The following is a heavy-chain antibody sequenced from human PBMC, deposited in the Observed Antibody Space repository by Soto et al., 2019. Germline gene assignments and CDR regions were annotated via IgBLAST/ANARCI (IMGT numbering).Heavy chain of an antibody. D-gene: IGHD3-10*01. Sequence: QVQLQESGPGLVKPSQTLSLTCTVSGGSISSGGYYWSWIRQHPGKGLEWIGYIYYSGSTYYNPSLKSRVTISVDTSKNQFYLQLSSVTAADTAVYYCARDLSGFGEEYYYYYGMDVWGQGTTVTVSS. J-gene: IGHJ6*02. CDR1: GGSISSGGYY. CDR2: IYYSGST. V-gene: IGHV4-31*03. CDR3: ARDLSGFGEEYYYYYGMDV.